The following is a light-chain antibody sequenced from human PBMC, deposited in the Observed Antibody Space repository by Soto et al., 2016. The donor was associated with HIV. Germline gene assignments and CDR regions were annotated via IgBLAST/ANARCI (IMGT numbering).Light chain of an antibody. CDR2: KAS. Sequence: DIQMTQSPSTLSASVGDRVTITRRASQSISSWLAWYQQKPGKAPKLLVYKASTLQSGVPSRFSGSGSGAEFTLTISSLQPDDFATYYCQQYITSPYTFGPGTKVDIK. CDR1: QSISSW. CDR3: QQYITSPYT. V-gene: IGKV1-5*03. J-gene: IGKJ3*01.